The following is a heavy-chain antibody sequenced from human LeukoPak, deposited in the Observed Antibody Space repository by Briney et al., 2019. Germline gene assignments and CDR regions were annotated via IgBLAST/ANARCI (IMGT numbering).Heavy chain of an antibody. CDR2: VFYNGNT. CDR1: GGSMRTSSFY. V-gene: IGHV4-39*01. J-gene: IGHJ4*02. Sequence: SETLSLTCSVSGGSMRTSSFYWGWIRQAPGKGLEWIGNVFYNGNTYYSPSLETRVAISVDTSKNQFSLSLSSVTAADTAVYYCARQFFYDRSAADYWGQGTLVTVSS. CDR3: ARQFFYDRSAADY. D-gene: IGHD3-22*01.